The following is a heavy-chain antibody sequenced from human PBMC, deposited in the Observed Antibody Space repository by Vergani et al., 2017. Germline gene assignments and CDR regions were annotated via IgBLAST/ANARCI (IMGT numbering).Heavy chain of an antibody. Sequence: EVQLVQSGAEVKKPGESLRISCKGSGYSFTSYWISWVRQMPGKGLEWMGRIDPSDSYTNYSPSFQGHVTISADKSISTDYLQWSSLKASDTAMYYCARPPHSSSSWPEDYYYYGMDVWGQGTTVTVSS. D-gene: IGHD6-13*01. CDR2: IDPSDSYT. V-gene: IGHV5-10-1*01. J-gene: IGHJ6*02. CDR3: ARPPHSSSSWPEDYYYYGMDV. CDR1: GYSFTSYW.